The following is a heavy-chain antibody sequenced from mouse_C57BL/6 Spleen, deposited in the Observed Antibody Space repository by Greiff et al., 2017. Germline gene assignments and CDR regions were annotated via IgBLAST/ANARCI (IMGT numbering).Heavy chain of an antibody. CDR3: AIVCYYGCFDY. V-gene: IGHV1-82*01. CDR1: GYAFSSSW. D-gene: IGHD1-2*01. Sequence: VQLQQSGPELAKPGASVKISCKASGYAFSSSWMSWVKQRPGKGLEWIGRIYPGDGDTNYNGKFKGKATLTADESSSTAYMQLRSLTSEDSAVSFCAIVCYYGCFDYWGQGTTLTVSS. J-gene: IGHJ2*01. CDR2: IYPGDGDT.